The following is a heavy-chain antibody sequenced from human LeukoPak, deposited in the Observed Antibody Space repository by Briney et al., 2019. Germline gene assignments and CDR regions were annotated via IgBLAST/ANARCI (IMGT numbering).Heavy chain of an antibody. D-gene: IGHD6-13*01. V-gene: IGHV4-59*01. CDR1: GGSLSSYY. Sequence: SETLFLTCTVSGGSLSSYYWSWSRQPPGKGLEWIGYIYYSGSTTYNPSLKSRVTISVDTSKNQVSLKLSSVTAADTAVYYCARDWYSSSWSGFDPWGQGTLVTVSS. CDR3: ARDWYSSSWSGFDP. CDR2: IYYSGST. J-gene: IGHJ5*02.